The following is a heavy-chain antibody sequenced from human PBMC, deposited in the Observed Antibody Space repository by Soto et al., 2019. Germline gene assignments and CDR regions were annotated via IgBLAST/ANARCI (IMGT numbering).Heavy chain of an antibody. J-gene: IGHJ6*02. CDR2: ISSSGSTI. CDR1: GFTFSSYE. D-gene: IGHD2-2*01. Sequence: LRLSCAASGFTFSSYEMNWVRQAPGKGLEWVSYISSSGSTIYYADSVKGRFTISRDNAKNSLYLQMNSLRAEDTAVYYCARAVRIVVVPAAKTHYGMDVWGQGTTVTVSS. V-gene: IGHV3-48*03. CDR3: ARAVRIVVVPAAKTHYGMDV.